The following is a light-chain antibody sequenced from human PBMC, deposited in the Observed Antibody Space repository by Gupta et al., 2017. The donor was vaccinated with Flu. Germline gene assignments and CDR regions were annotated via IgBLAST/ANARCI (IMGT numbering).Light chain of an antibody. V-gene: IGKV3-20*01. J-gene: IGKJ2*01. CDR1: QTVAGSF. Sequence: SLSLSPGEGATLSCRASQTVAGSFVAWYQQQPGQAPRLLSYGASTRAPGIPDRFSGSGSGTDFTLTITRLEPEDFAVYDGQLYGSSPADTFGQGTTLE. CDR3: QLYGSSPADT. CDR2: GAS.